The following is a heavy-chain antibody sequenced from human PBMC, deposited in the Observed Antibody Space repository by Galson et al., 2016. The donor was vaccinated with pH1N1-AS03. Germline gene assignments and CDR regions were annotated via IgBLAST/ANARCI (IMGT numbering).Heavy chain of an antibody. J-gene: IGHJ4*02. Sequence: SLRLSCAGSGFVFGDYSMNWVRQAPGKGLEWVAFISYDGSEKYYADSVQGRVTISRDNSKNTVHLELNSLRGADTAVYYCVRSLAAAGNYWGQGTLVIVSS. CDR1: GFVFGDYS. CDR3: VRSLAAAGNY. V-gene: IGHV3-30*04. D-gene: IGHD6-13*01. CDR2: ISYDGSEK.